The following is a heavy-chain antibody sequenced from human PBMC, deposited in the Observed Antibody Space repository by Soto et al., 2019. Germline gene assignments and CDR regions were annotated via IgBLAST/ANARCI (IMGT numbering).Heavy chain of an antibody. Sequence: GGSLRLSCAASGFTFSSYGMHWVRQAPGKGLEWVAVISYDGSNKYYADSVKGRFTVSRDKSKNTLYLQVNSLRSEDTAVYYCAKGYGRNFDYWGQGTLVTVSS. CDR1: GFTFSSYG. CDR2: ISYDGSNK. D-gene: IGHD5-18*01. J-gene: IGHJ4*02. CDR3: AKGYGRNFDY. V-gene: IGHV3-30*18.